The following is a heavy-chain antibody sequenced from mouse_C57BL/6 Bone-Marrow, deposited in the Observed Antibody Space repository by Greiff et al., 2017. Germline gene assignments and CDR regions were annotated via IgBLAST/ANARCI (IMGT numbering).Heavy chain of an antibody. CDR3: AREWLYERGLYYGNP. Sequence: VQLQQPGAELVKPGASVKMSCKASGYTFTSYWITWVKQRPGQGLEWIGDIYPGSGSTNYNEKFKSKATLTVDTSSSTAYMQLSSLTSEDSAVYYCAREWLYERGLYYGNPWGQGTTLTVSS. CDR2: IYPGSGST. CDR1: GYTFTSYW. D-gene: IGHD2-1*01. J-gene: IGHJ2*01. V-gene: IGHV1-55*01.